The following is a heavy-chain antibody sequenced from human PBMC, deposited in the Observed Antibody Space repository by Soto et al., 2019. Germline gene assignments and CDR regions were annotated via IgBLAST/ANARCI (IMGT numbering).Heavy chain of an antibody. D-gene: IGHD2-15*01. J-gene: IGHJ6*02. V-gene: IGHV6-1*01. CDR2: TYYRSRWYS. CDR1: GDTVSSNSVA. Sequence: PSQTLSLPRVGSGDTVSSNSVAWNWVRQSPSRGLEWLGRTYYRSRWYSDYAVSVRSRIDINADTSKNQVSLQLNSVTPEDTAVYYCARSEEDSDYYYYGMDVWGQGTTVTVSS. CDR3: ARSEEDSDYYYYGMDV.